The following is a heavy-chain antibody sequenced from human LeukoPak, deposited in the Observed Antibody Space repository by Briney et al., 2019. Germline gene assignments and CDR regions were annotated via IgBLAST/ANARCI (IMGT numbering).Heavy chain of an antibody. D-gene: IGHD1-26*01. J-gene: IGHJ3*02. V-gene: IGHV3-9*01. CDR2: ISWNSDNT. CDR3: AKAVVGATPRGAFDI. Sequence: PGGSLRLSCAASGFTFDDSAMHWVRQAPGKGLEWVSCISWNSDNTGYADSVKGRFIISRDNAENSLYLRMNSLRSEDTAFYFCAKAVVGATPRGAFDIWGQGTRVTVSS. CDR1: GFTFDDSA.